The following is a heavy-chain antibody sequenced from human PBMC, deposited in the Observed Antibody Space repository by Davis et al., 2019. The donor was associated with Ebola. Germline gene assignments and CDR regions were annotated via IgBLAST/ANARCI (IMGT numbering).Heavy chain of an antibody. J-gene: IGHJ5*02. V-gene: IGHV1-8*01. CDR2: MNPNNGHT. Sequence: AASVKVSCKASGYTFTSYDINWVRQATGQGLEWMGWMNPNNGHTGSAQRFQGRATLTRDTSINTVYMELGSLTSEDTAVYYCARTSALTQGGFDPWGQGTLVTVSS. CDR3: ARTSALTQGGFDP. CDR1: GYTFTSYD. D-gene: IGHD3-16*01.